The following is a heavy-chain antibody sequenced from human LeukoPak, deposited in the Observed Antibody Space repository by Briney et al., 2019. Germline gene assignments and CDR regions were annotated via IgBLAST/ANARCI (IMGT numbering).Heavy chain of an antibody. D-gene: IGHD6-13*01. V-gene: IGHV1-69*06. J-gene: IGHJ5*02. CDR2: IIPIFGTA. CDR3: ARGGLAAAGSVWFDP. CDR1: GGTFSSYA. Sequence: EASVKVSCKASGGTFSSYATSWVRQAPGQGLEWMGGIIPIFGTANYAQKFQGRVTITADKSTSTAYMELSSLRSEDTAVYYCARGGLAAAGSVWFDPWGQGTLVTVSS.